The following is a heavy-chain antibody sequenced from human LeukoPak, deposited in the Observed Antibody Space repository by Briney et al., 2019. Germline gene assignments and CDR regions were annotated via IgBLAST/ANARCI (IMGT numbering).Heavy chain of an antibody. CDR2: ISSSSSYI. V-gene: IGHV3-21*01. Sequence: PGGSLRLSCAASGFTFSSYSMNWVRQAPGKGLEWVSSISSSSSYIYYADSVKGRFTISRDNAKNSLYLQMNSLRAEDTAVYYCARSGFPHSPFDYWGQGTLVTVSS. CDR3: ARSGFPHSPFDY. J-gene: IGHJ4*02. D-gene: IGHD1-1*01. CDR1: GFTFSSYS.